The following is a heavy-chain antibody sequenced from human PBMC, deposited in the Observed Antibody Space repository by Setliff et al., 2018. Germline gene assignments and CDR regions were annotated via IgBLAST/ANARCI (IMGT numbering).Heavy chain of an antibody. V-gene: IGHV3-30-3*01. CDR3: ARDLIDRGLGY. D-gene: IGHD3-10*01. CDR1: GFTFSNYV. Sequence: LRLSCAASGFTFSNYVIYWVRQAPGKGLEWVALITKDGGNKFYANSVKGRFTISRDNSKNTVYLQMNTLRSEGTAIYYCARDLIDRGLGYWGQGTLVTVSS. J-gene: IGHJ4*02. CDR2: ITKDGGNK.